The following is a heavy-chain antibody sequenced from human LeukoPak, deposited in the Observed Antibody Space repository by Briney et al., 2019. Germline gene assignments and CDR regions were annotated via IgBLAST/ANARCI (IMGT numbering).Heavy chain of an antibody. CDR3: WAESGYEGTSIGTPRGIPFDY. CDR1: GGTFSSYA. D-gene: IGHD5-12*01. Sequence: SVKVSCKASGGTFSSYAISWVRQAPGQGREWMGGIIPIFGTANYAQKFQGRVTITADESTSTAYMELSSLRSEDTAVYYCWAESGYEGTSIGTPRGIPFDYWGQGTLVTVSS. J-gene: IGHJ4*02. CDR2: IIPIFGTA. V-gene: IGHV1-69*13.